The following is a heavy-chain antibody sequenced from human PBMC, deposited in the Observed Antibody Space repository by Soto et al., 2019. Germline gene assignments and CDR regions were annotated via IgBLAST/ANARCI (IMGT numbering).Heavy chain of an antibody. V-gene: IGHV1-69*13. CDR2: IIPIFGTA. D-gene: IGHD6-6*01. CDR3: AREGSSSFYGMDV. CDR1: GGTFSSYA. J-gene: IGHJ6*02. Sequence: RASVKVSCKASGGTFSSYAISWVRQAPGQGLEWMGGIIPIFGTANYAQKFQGRVTITADESTSTAYMELSSLRSEDTAVYYCAREGSSSFYGMDVWGQGTTVTVSS.